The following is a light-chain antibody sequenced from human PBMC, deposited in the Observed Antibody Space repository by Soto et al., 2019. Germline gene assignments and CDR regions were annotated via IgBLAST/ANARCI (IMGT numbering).Light chain of an antibody. Sequence: DIQMTQSPSSLSASVGDRVTITCRASQRISNYLNWYQQKPGKAPKLLICDAFNLETGVPSRFSGSGSGTDFTFTISSLQPEDIATYYCQQYDSLPPTFGGGTKVEIK. V-gene: IGKV1-33*01. CDR1: QRISNY. CDR2: DAF. J-gene: IGKJ4*01. CDR3: QQYDSLPPT.